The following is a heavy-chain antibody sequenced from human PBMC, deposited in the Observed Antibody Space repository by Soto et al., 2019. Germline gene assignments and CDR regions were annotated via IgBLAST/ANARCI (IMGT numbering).Heavy chain of an antibody. CDR1: GDSVSSNSAA. Sequence: PSQTLSLTCAISGDSVSSNSAAWNWIRQSPSRGLEWLGRTYYRSKWYNDYAVSVKSRITINPDTSKNQFSLQLNSVTPEDTAVYYCARDDRTNYYGSGSYYNYWGQGALVTVSS. V-gene: IGHV6-1*01. D-gene: IGHD3-10*01. CDR2: TYYRSKWYN. CDR3: ARDDRTNYYGSGSYYNY. J-gene: IGHJ4*02.